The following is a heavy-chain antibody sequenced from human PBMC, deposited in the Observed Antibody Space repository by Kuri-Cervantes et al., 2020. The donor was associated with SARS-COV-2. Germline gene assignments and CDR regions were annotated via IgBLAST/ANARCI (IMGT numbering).Heavy chain of an antibody. Sequence: SETLSLTCTVSGGSISSGDYYWSWIRQPPGKGLEWIGSIYYSGNTFYNPSLKSRVTISADTSKNQFSLKLNSVTAADTAVYYCARLTMIVANYYFDYWGQGTLVTVSS. CDR2: IYYSGNT. J-gene: IGHJ4*02. V-gene: IGHV4-39*01. CDR1: GGSISSGDYY. D-gene: IGHD3-22*01. CDR3: ARLTMIVANYYFDY.